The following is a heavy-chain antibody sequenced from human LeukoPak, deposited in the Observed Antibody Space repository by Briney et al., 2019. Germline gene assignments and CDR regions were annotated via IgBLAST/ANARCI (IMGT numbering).Heavy chain of an antibody. CDR1: GGSFSGYY. CDR3: AKRRSLRFGELLGKWFDP. V-gene: IGHV4-34*01. D-gene: IGHD3-10*01. J-gene: IGHJ5*02. Sequence: TSETLSLTCAVYGGSFSGYYWSWIRQPPGKGLEWIGEINHSGSTNYNPSLKSRVTISVDTSKNQFSLKLSSVTAADTAVYYCAKRRSLRFGELLGKWFDPWGQGTLVTVSS. CDR2: INHSGST.